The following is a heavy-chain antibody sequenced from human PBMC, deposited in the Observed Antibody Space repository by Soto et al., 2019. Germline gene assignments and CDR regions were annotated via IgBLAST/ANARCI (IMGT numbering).Heavy chain of an antibody. CDR3: ARDLRTYYYDSSGYSPLY. CDR1: GFTFSSYW. Sequence: PGGSLRLSCAASGFTFSSYWMHWVRQAPGKGLVWVSRINSDGSSTSYADSVKGRFTISRDNAKNTLYLQMNSLRAEDTAVYYCARDLRTYYYDSSGYSPLYWGQGTLVTGSS. V-gene: IGHV3-74*01. D-gene: IGHD3-22*01. CDR2: INSDGSST. J-gene: IGHJ4*02.